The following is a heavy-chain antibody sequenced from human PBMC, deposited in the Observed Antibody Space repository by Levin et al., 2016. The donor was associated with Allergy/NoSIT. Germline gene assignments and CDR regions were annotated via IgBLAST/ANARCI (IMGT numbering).Heavy chain of an antibody. V-gene: IGHV3-20*03. D-gene: IGHD5-18*01. J-gene: IGHJ4*02. CDR2: INWNGGST. CDR3: ARGLSRIQLWSEVGY. Sequence: VRQMPGKGLEWVSGINWNGGSTGYADSVKGRFTISRDNAKNSLYLQMNSLRAEDTALYYCARGLSRIQLWSEVGYWGQGTLVTVSS.